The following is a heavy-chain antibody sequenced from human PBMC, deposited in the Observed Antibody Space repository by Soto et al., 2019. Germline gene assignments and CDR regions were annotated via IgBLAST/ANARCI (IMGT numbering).Heavy chain of an antibody. Sequence: PGGSLRLSCAASGFTFSSYSMNWVRQAPGKGLEWVSSISSSSTYTNYADSVKGRFTISRDNAKNSLYLDMNGLRAEDTAVYYCARARLVVEGRFDYWGQGTLVTVSS. V-gene: IGHV3-21*01. CDR1: GFTFSSYS. CDR3: ARARLVVEGRFDY. J-gene: IGHJ4*02. D-gene: IGHD3-22*01. CDR2: ISSSSTYT.